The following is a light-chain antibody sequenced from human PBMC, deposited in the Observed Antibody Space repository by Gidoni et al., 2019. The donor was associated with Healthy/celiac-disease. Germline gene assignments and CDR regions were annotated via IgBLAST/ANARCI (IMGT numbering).Light chain of an antibody. CDR2: RNN. V-gene: IGLV10-54*01. CDR1: SNNVGHHG. Sequence: QAGRTQPPSVAKGWRQTATLTCTGNSNNVGHHGAAWLQQQQGHPPKLLSYRNNTRPSGISERLSASRSGNTASLTITGLQPEDEADYYFSAWDSSLSAVVFGGGTTLTVL. CDR3: SAWDSSLSAVV. J-gene: IGLJ2*01.